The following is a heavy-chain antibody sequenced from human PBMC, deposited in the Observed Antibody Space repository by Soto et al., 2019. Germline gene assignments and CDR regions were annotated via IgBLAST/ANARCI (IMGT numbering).Heavy chain of an antibody. CDR2: ISWNSGSI. J-gene: IGHJ5*02. CDR3: AKVSTTRTFGPLDP. Sequence: EVQLVESGGGLVQPGRSVRLSCAASGFTFDDYGMHWVRHAPGKGLEWVSGISWNSGSIGYADSVKGRFIISRDNAKNSLYLQMNNLRPEDTAFYFCAKVSTTRTFGPLDPWGQGTLVTVSS. V-gene: IGHV3-9*01. CDR1: GFTFDDYG. D-gene: IGHD1-1*01.